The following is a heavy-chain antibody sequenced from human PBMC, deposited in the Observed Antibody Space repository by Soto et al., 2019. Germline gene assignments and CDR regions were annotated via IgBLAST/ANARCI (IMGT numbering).Heavy chain of an antibody. CDR2: ISNDGSKK. D-gene: IGHD2-15*01. V-gene: IGHV3-30*03. CDR1: GLAFTNYG. Sequence: GGSLRLSCAASGLAFTNYGIHWVRQAPGKGLEWVAHISNDGSKKFYGDSVKGRFTISRDNSENTVYLQMTSLRPDDTAVFHCARDVAMPTGLGLGYWGQGTLVTVSS. J-gene: IGHJ4*02. CDR3: ARDVAMPTGLGLGY.